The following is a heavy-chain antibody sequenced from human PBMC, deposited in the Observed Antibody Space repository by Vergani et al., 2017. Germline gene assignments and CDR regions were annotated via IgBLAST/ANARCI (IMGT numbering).Heavy chain of an antibody. Sequence: EVQLVESGGGLVQPGGSLRLSCAASGFTFSSYWMNWVRQAPGKGLEWVANIKQDGSERYYVDSVKGRFTISRDNAKNSLYLQMNSLRVEATAVYYCARGGPTTVTTRDYWGQGTLVTVSS. J-gene: IGHJ4*02. CDR3: ARGGPTTVTTRDY. D-gene: IGHD4-17*01. CDR1: GFTFSSYW. CDR2: IKQDGSER. V-gene: IGHV3-7*03.